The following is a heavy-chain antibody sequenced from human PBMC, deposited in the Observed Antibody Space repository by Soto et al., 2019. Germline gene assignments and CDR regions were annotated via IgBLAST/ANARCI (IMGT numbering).Heavy chain of an antibody. CDR1: GGTFSCYD. CDR2: INHSGST. CDR3: ARDKITGLFDY. Sequence: PSETMSLTSAVYGGTFSCYDLTWIRQPPGTGLEWIGEINHSGSTNYNPSLKSRVTISVDTSKNQFSLKLTSVTAADTAVYYCARDKITGLFDYWGQGTLVTVSS. J-gene: IGHJ4*02. D-gene: IGHD2-8*02. V-gene: IGHV4-34*01.